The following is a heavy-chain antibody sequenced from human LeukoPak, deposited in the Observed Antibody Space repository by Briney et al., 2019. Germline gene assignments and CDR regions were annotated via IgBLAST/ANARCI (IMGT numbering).Heavy chain of an antibody. V-gene: IGHV3-7*01. CDR3: AGGTGWLIDS. J-gene: IGHJ4*02. CDR2: IKQDGSEK. D-gene: IGHD6-19*01. CDR1: GITFSNHW. Sequence: PGGSLRLSCVASGITFSNHWMKWVRQAPGKGLEWVANIKQDGSEKFYVDSVKGRFTISRGNAKNSLYLQMNSLRAEDTALYYCAGGTGWLIDSWGQGTLVTVSS.